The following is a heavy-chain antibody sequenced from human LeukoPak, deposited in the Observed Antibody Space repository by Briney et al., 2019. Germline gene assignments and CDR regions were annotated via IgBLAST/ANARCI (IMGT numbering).Heavy chain of an antibody. CDR3: SRERGWLEAFDF. V-gene: IGHV3-48*02. D-gene: IGHD6-19*01. CDR2: ISSSSSTI. CDR1: GFTFSSYN. J-gene: IGHJ4*02. Sequence: GGSLRLSCAASGFTFSSYNMNWVRQAPGKGLDWVSYISSSSSTIYYADSVKGRFTISRDTAKNSLYLQMNSLRDDDTAVYYWSRERGWLEAFDFWGPGTLGTVSS.